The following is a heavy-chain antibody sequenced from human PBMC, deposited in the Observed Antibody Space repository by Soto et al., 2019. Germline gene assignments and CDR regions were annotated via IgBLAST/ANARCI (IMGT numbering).Heavy chain of an antibody. D-gene: IGHD3-16*01. Sequence: PSETLSLTCAVSGGSISSRNWWSWVRQPPGKGLEWIGEIYHSGSTNYNPSLKSRVTISVDESKNQFSLKLTSVTAADTAIYYCTRPDPVTGGIDCWGQGTLVTVS. J-gene: IGHJ4*02. CDR2: IYHSGST. CDR1: GGSISSRNW. CDR3: TRPDPVTGGIDC. V-gene: IGHV4-4*02.